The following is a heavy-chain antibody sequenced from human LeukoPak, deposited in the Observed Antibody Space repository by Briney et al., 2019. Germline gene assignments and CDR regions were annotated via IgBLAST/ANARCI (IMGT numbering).Heavy chain of an antibody. Sequence: GASVKVSCKASGYTFTSYGISWVRQAPGQGLEWMGWINAGNGNTKYSQKFQGRVTITRDTSATTAYMELSSLRSEDTAVYYCARDYSSAWSFDYWGQGTLVTVSS. V-gene: IGHV1-3*01. D-gene: IGHD6-19*01. CDR1: GYTFTSYG. CDR2: INAGNGNT. J-gene: IGHJ4*02. CDR3: ARDYSSAWSFDY.